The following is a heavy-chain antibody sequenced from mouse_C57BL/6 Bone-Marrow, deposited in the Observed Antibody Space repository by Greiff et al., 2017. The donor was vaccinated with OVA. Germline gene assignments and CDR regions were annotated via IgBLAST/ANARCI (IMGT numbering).Heavy chain of an antibody. J-gene: IGHJ4*01. D-gene: IGHD1-1*01. CDR1: GYTFTSYW. Sequence: EVQLQQSGTVLARPGASVKMSCKTSGYTFTSYWMHWVKQRPGQGLEWIGAIYPGNSDTSYNQKFKGKAKLTAVTSASTAYMELSSLTNEDSAVYYGTRDSTVVAHDAMDDWGQGTSVTVSS. CDR3: TRDSTVVAHDAMDD. V-gene: IGHV1-5*01. CDR2: IYPGNSDT.